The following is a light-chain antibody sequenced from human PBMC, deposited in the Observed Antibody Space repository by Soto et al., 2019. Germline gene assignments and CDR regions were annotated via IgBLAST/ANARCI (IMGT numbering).Light chain of an antibody. CDR1: GGSIASNY. V-gene: IGLV6-57*02. CDR2: EDD. J-gene: IGLJ2*01. CDR3: QSYDSTNFIV. Sequence: NFMLTQPQSVSEYPGKTVTISCTGSGGSIASNYVQWYQHRPGSAPTTVIYEDDQRPSGVPDRFSGSIDSSSNSASLSISGLKTEDEADSFCQSYDSTNFIVFGGGTKLTVL.